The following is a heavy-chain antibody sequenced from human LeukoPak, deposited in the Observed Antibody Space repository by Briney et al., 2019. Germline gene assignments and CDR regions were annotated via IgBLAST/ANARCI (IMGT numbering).Heavy chain of an antibody. J-gene: IGHJ4*02. CDR1: GFTFSSYA. D-gene: IGHD5-18*01. CDR2: ISYDGSNK. V-gene: IGHV3-30*04. CDR3: AGEGYSYGYDY. Sequence: GRSLRLSCAASGFTFSSYAMHWARQAPGKGLEWVAVISYDGSNKYYADSVKGRFTISRDNSKNTLYLQMNSLRAEDTAVYYCAGEGYSYGYDYWGQGTLVTVSS.